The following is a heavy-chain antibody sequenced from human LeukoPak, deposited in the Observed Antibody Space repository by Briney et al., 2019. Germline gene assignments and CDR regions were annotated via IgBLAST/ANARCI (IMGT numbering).Heavy chain of an antibody. CDR3: AKSGLNRFDY. CDR1: GFTFSSYA. CDR2: ISYDGSNK. J-gene: IGHJ4*02. D-gene: IGHD2-15*01. V-gene: IGHV3-30*04. Sequence: GGSLRLSCAASGFTFSSYAMHWVRQAPGKGLEWAAVISYDGSNKYYADSVKGRFTISRDNSKNTLYLQMNSLRAEDTAVYHCAKSGLNRFDYWGQGTLVTVSS.